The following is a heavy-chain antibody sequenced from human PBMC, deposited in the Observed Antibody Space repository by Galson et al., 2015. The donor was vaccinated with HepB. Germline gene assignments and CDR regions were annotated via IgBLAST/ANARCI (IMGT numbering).Heavy chain of an antibody. V-gene: IGHV3-66*01. CDR1: GFTVSSNY. Sequence: SLRLSCAASGFTVSSNYMSWVRQAPGKGLEWVSVIYSGGSTYYADSVKGRFTISRDNSKNTLYLQMNSLRAEDTAVYYCARVYSGYHPFDIWGQGTMVTVSS. CDR3: ARVYSGYHPFDI. D-gene: IGHD6-25*01. CDR2: IYSGGST. J-gene: IGHJ3*02.